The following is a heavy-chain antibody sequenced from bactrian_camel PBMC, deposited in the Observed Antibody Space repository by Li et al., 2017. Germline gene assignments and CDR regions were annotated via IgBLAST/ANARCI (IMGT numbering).Heavy chain of an antibody. CDR2: ISSGGGNL. J-gene: IGHJ6*01. CDR1: GAGYIITD. Sequence: VQLVESGGGSVQAGGSLKLSCVAAGAGYIITDCQMGWYRQAPGKGLEWVSTISSGGGNLFYADSVKGRFTISRDNAKNTLYLQLNSLKTEDMAMYYCANLGMGYWGQGTQVTVS. V-gene: IGHV3S40*01. CDR3: ANLGMGY.